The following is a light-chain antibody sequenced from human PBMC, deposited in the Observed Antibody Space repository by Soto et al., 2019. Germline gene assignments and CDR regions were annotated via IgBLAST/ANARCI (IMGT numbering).Light chain of an antibody. V-gene: IGKV3-20*01. J-gene: IGKJ1*01. CDR3: QQDASSRT. Sequence: EIVLTQSPGTLSLTPGERATLSCRASQSVSSTFLAWYQQKPGQAPKVLIYGASARATGIPDRFSGSGSGTDFTLTISRLEPEDFAMYYCQQDASSRTFGQGTKVDMK. CDR2: GAS. CDR1: QSVSSTF.